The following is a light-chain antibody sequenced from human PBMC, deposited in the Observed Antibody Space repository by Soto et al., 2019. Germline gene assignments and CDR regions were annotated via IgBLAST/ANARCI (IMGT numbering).Light chain of an antibody. J-gene: IGKJ1*01. CDR2: KAS. V-gene: IGKV1-5*03. Sequence: DIQMTQSPSTLSASVGDRVTITCRASRSISSWLAWYQQKPGKAPKLLIYKASSLESGVPSRFSGSGSGTEFTLTISSLQPDDFATYYCQQSYNTPRTFGQGTKVDIK. CDR3: QQSYNTPRT. CDR1: RSISSW.